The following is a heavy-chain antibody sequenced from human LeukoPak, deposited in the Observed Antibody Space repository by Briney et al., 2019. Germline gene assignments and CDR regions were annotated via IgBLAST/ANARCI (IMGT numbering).Heavy chain of an antibody. CDR1: GGTFSSYA. CDR3: ARGSCDDYRCYFDY. V-gene: IGHV1-69*01. D-gene: IGHD4-11*01. CDR2: IIPIFGTA. J-gene: IGHJ4*02. Sequence: SVKVSCKASGGTFSSYAISWVRQAPGQGLEWMGGIIPIFGTANYAQKFQGRATITADESTSTAYMELSSLRSEDTAVYYCARGSCDDYRCYFDYWGQGTLVTVSS.